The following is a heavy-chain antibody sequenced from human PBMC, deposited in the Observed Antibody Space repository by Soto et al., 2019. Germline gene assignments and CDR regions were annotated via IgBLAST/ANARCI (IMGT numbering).Heavy chain of an antibody. V-gene: IGHV3-23*01. Sequence: EVQLLESGGGLVQPGGSLRLSCAASGFTFSSYAMSWVRQAPGKGLEWVSAISGSGGSTYYADSVKGRFTISRDNSKNTLYLQMNSLRAEDPAVYYCAKVGIAAASRGAWWFDPWGQGTLVTVSS. CDR2: ISGSGGST. D-gene: IGHD6-13*01. CDR1: GFTFSSYA. CDR3: AKVGIAAASRGAWWFDP. J-gene: IGHJ5*02.